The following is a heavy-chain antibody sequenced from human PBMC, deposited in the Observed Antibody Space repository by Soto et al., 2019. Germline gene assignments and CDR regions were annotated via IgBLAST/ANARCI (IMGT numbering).Heavy chain of an antibody. CDR1: GDSVSSNTAS. CDR2: TYFRSKWYN. J-gene: IGHJ5*02. D-gene: IGHD5-12*01. V-gene: IGHV6-1*01. CDR3: AKGDNLGPKTGYAFDP. Sequence: SQTLTLTCAISGDSVSSNTASWNWIRQSPSRGLEWLGRTYFRSKWYNDYAVSVKSRIIINPDTSNNQFSLQLNSVTPEDTAVYFCAKGDNLGPKTGYAFDPWGQGIMVTVSS.